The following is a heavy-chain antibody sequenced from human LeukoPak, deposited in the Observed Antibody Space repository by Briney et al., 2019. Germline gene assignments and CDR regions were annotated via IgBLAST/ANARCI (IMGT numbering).Heavy chain of an antibody. V-gene: IGHV3-23*01. CDR1: GFTFSSYA. Sequence: GGSLRLSCAASGFTFSSYAMSWVRQAPGKGLEWVSAISGSGGSTYYADSVKGRFTISRDNSKNTLYLQMNSLRAEDTAVYYCAKWTYYYDSSGYPLVYYFGYWGQGTLVTVSS. CDR3: AKWTYYYDSSGYPLVYYFGY. CDR2: ISGSGGST. J-gene: IGHJ4*02. D-gene: IGHD3-22*01.